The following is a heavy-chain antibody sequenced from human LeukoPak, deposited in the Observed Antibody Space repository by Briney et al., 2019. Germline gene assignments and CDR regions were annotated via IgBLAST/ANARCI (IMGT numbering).Heavy chain of an antibody. CDR1: GGTFSNYA. Sequence: SVKVSCKASGGTFSNYAISWVRPAPGQGVEWMGRIIPILGIANYAQKFQGRVTITADKSTSTAYMELSSLRSEDTAVYYCARVPFRAMAFTHDAFDIWGQGTMVTVSS. CDR2: IIPILGIA. CDR3: ARVPFRAMAFTHDAFDI. D-gene: IGHD5-18*01. J-gene: IGHJ3*02. V-gene: IGHV1-69*04.